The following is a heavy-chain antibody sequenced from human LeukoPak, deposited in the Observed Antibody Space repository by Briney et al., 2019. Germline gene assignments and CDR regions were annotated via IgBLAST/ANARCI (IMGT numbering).Heavy chain of an antibody. Sequence: SETLSLTCAVYGGSFSGYYWSWIRQPPGKGLEWIGEINHSGSTNYNPSLKSRVTISVDTSKNQFSLKLTSVTAADTAVYYCARDVSLAVNPVDAFDIWGQGTRVSVSS. CDR3: ARDVSLAVNPVDAFDI. D-gene: IGHD6-19*01. CDR1: GGSFSGYY. J-gene: IGHJ3*02. CDR2: INHSGST. V-gene: IGHV4-34*01.